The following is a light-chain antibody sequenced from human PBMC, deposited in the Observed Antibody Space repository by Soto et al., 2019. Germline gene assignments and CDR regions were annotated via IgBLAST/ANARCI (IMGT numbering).Light chain of an antibody. V-gene: IGKV3-20*01. J-gene: IGKJ1*01. CDR3: XXYDSSPWT. CDR1: QSVSSSF. CDR2: GAS. Sequence: EIVLTQSPGTLSLSPGERATLSCRASQSVSSSFLAWYQQKPGQAPRLLIYGASSRATGIPDRFSGSGSGTAFTLTLSRLEHSDFXXYXXXXYDSSPWTFGQGTKVEIK.